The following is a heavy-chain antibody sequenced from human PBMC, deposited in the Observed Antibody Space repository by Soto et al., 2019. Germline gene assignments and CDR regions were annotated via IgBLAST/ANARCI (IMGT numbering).Heavy chain of an antibody. CDR1: GFTFSSYW. Sequence: EVQLVESGGGLVQPGGSLRLSCAASGFTFSSYWMHWVRQAPGKGLVWVSRINSDGSRTSYADSVKGRFTISRDYAKNTLYLQMNSLRAEDTAVYYCAVAVAGPTAIGYWGQGTLVTVSS. V-gene: IGHV3-74*01. CDR2: INSDGSRT. J-gene: IGHJ4*02. CDR3: AVAVAGPTAIGY. D-gene: IGHD6-19*01.